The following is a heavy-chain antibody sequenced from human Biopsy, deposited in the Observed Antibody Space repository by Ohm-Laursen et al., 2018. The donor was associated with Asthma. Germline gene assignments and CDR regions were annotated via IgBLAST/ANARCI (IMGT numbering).Heavy chain of an antibody. CDR3: AKDVFPGWELRRGPDY. D-gene: IGHD1-26*01. J-gene: IGHJ4*02. CDR2: ISFDGSNK. CDR1: GFTFSNYG. Sequence: SLRLFCAASGFTFSNYGMHWVRQAPGKGLDWVAVISFDGSNKNYTDSVKGRFTISRDNSRNTLHLQMNSLRAEDTAVYYCAKDVFPGWELRRGPDYWGQGTLVTVSS. V-gene: IGHV3-30*18.